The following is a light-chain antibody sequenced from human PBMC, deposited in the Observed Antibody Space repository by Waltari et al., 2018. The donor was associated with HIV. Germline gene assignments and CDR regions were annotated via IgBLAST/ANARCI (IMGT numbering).Light chain of an antibody. CDR1: SPNLGRNI. CDR3: AAWDDSLNAWV. J-gene: IGLJ3*02. CDR2: SNN. V-gene: IGLV1-44*01. Sequence: QSVLTQPPSASGTPGQRVSIHCSGSSPNLGRNIVNWYQQLPGTAPKLLIYSNNQRPSGVPDRFSGSKSGTSASLAISGLQSEDEADYYCAAWDDSLNAWVFGGGTKLTVL.